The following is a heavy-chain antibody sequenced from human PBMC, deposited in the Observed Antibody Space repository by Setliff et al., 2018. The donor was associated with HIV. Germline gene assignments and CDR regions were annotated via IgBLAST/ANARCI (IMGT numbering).Heavy chain of an antibody. V-gene: IGHV5-51*01. CDR1: GYSFPNDW. J-gene: IGHJ6*03. D-gene: IGHD3-9*01. Sequence: PGESLKISCKDSGYSFPNDWIGWVRQKPGKGLEWVAIIFPGDSETRDSPSFEGQVTISVDRSLNTVYLQWSRLRASDTAIYYCTRHPLRPGIAGYFYFVVLLGTGTTVTVSS. CDR3: TRHPLRPGIAGYFYFVVL. CDR2: IFPGDSET.